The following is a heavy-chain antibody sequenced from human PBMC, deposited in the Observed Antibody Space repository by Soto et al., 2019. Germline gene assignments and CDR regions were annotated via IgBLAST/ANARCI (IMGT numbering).Heavy chain of an antibody. CDR1: GFTFSSYG. CDR2: ISYDGSNK. Sequence: PGGSLRLSCAASGFTFSSYGMHWVRQAPGKGLEWAAFISYDGSNKYYADSVKGRFTISRDNSKNTLYLQMNSLRAEDTAVYYCAKDRPGGIVVVVAATRGNYWGQGTLVTVSS. J-gene: IGHJ4*02. CDR3: AKDRPGGIVVVVAATRGNY. V-gene: IGHV3-30*18. D-gene: IGHD2-15*01.